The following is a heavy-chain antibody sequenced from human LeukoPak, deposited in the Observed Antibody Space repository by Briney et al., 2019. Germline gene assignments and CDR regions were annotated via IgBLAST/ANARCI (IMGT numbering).Heavy chain of an antibody. CDR3: ARMPQHGDV. V-gene: IGHV4-34*01. CDR1: GGSFSGYY. CDR2: INHSGST. Sequence: SETLSLTCAVYGGSFSGYYWSWIRQPLGKGLEWIGEINHSGSTNYNPSLKSRVIISVDTSKNQFSLKLSSVTAADTAVYYCARMPQHGDVWGKGTTVTVSS. D-gene: IGHD1-1*01. J-gene: IGHJ6*04.